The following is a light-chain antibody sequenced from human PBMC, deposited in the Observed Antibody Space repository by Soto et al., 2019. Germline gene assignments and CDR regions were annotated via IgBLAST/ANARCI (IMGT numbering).Light chain of an antibody. Sequence: QSALTQPPSASGTPGQRVTISCSGTSSNIGSNTINWYQQLPRTAPKLLIYSTDQRPSGVPDRFSGSKSGTSASLAISGLQSEDEADYYCCSYAGSNNLGFLGTGTKLTVL. V-gene: IGLV1-44*01. CDR3: CSYAGSNNLGF. CDR2: STD. CDR1: SSNIGSNT. J-gene: IGLJ1*01.